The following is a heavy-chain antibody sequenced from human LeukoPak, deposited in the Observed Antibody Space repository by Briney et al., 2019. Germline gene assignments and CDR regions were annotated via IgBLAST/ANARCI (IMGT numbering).Heavy chain of an antibody. Sequence: SETLSLTCTVSGGSISSYYWSWIRQPPGKGLEWIGYIYYSGSTNYNPSLKSRVTISVDTSKNQFSLKLSSVTAADTAVYYCARTITMVRGVITHYYYYYMDVWGKGTTVTVS. CDR2: IYYSGST. V-gene: IGHV4-59*08. J-gene: IGHJ6*03. D-gene: IGHD3-10*01. CDR1: GGSISSYY. CDR3: ARTITMVRGVITHYYYYYMDV.